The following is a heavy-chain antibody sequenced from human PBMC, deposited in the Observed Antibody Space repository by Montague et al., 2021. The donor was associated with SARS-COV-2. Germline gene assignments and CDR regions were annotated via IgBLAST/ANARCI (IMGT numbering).Heavy chain of an antibody. CDR2: IYHSGST. J-gene: IGHJ4*02. Sequence: SETLSLTCAVSGGSISSSNWWSWVRQPPGKGLEWIGEIYHSGSTNYNPSLRSRVTISVDKSKNQFSLKLSSVTAADMAVYYCAVTYYYGSGFDYWGQGTLVTVSS. CDR1: GGSISSSNW. CDR3: AVTYYYGSGFDY. V-gene: IGHV4-4*02. D-gene: IGHD3-10*01.